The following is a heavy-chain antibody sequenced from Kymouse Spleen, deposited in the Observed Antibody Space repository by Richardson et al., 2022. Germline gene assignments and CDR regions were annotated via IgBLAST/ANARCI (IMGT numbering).Heavy chain of an antibody. CDR1: GFTFDDYA. CDR3: AKAYEYSSSEYYYYYGMDV. J-gene: IGHJ6*02. V-gene: IGHV3-9*01. CDR2: ISWNSGSI. Sequence: EVQLVESGGGLVQPGRSLRLSCAASGFTFDDYAMHWVRQAPGKGLEWVSGISWNSGSIGYADSVKGRFTISRDNAKNSLYLQMNSLRAEDTALYYCAKAYEYSSSEYYYYYGMDVWGQGTTVTVSS. D-gene: IGHD6-6*01.